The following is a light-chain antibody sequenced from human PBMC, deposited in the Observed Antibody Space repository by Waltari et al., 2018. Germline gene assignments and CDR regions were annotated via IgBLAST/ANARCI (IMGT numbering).Light chain of an antibody. CDR3: VLYMGSGISM. Sequence: QTVVTQEPSFSVSPGGTVTLTCGLSSGSVSPSYYPSWYQQTPGQAPRTLIYSTNTRSSGVPDRFSGSILGNKAALTITGAQADDESDYYCVLYMGSGISMFGGGTKLTVL. V-gene: IGLV8-61*01. CDR2: STN. CDR1: SGSVSPSYY. J-gene: IGLJ3*02.